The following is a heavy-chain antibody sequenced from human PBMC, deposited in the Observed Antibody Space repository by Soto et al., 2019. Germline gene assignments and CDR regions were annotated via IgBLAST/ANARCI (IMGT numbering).Heavy chain of an antibody. CDR3: ATRIAARRKFDY. CDR2: ITISGNSI. Sequence: GGSLRLSCAASGFAFTRYSMNWVRQAPGKGLEWVSSITISGNSIHYADSVKGRFTISRDNARNSLFLQMNSLRAEDTAVYYCATRIAARRKFDYWGQGTLVTVSS. CDR1: GFAFTRYS. V-gene: IGHV3-21*04. D-gene: IGHD6-6*01. J-gene: IGHJ4*02.